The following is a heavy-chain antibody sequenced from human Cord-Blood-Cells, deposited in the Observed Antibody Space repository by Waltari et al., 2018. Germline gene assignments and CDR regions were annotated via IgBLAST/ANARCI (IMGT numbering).Heavy chain of an antibody. J-gene: IGHJ3*02. D-gene: IGHD7-27*01. Sequence: EVQLVESGGGLVQPGGSLRLSCAASGFTFSSYWMRWVRQAPGKGLEWVANIKQDGSEKYYVDSVKGRFTISRDNAKNSLYLQMNSLRAEDTAVYYCARDNWGDAFDIWGQGTMVTVSS. CDR3: ARDNWGDAFDI. V-gene: IGHV3-7*01. CDR1: GFTFSSYW. CDR2: IKQDGSEK.